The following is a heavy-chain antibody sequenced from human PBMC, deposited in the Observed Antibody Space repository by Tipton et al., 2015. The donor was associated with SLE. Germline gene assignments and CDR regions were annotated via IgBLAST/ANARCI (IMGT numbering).Heavy chain of an antibody. CDR3: ARDNPGHYSGSRLFDY. V-gene: IGHV4-61*09. CDR2: IYTSGST. D-gene: IGHD1-26*01. Sequence: TLSLTCTVSGGSISSGSYYWSWTRQPAGKGLEWIGYIYTSGSTNYNPSLKSRVTISVDTSKNQFSLKLSSVTAADTAVYYCARDNPGHYSGSRLFDYWGQGTLVTDSS. CDR1: GGSISSGSYY. J-gene: IGHJ4*02.